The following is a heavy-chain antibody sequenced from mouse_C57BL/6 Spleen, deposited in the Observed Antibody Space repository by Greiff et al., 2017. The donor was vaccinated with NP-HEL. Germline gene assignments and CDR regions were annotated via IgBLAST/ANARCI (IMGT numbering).Heavy chain of an antibody. CDR2: IDPNSGGT. J-gene: IGHJ4*01. CDR3: ARWYDGFYAMDY. CDR1: GYTFTSYW. D-gene: IGHD2-14*01. Sequence: QVHVKQSGAELVKPGASVKLSCKASGYTFTSYWMHWVKQRPGRGLEWIGRIDPNSGGTKYNEKFKSKATLTVDKPSSTAYMQLSSLTSEDSAVYYCARWYDGFYAMDYWGQGTSVTVSS. V-gene: IGHV1-72*01.